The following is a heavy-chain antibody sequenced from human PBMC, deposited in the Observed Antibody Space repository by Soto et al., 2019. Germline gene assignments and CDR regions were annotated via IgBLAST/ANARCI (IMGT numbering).Heavy chain of an antibody. CDR3: ARWGIVVVPAAILYYYYGMDV. Sequence: PGGSLRLSCAASGFTFSSYWMHWVRQAPGKGLVWVSRINSDGSSTSYADSVKGRFTISRDNAKNTLYLQMNSLRAEDTAVYYCARWGIVVVPAAILYYYYGMDVWGQGTTVTVSS. V-gene: IGHV3-74*01. J-gene: IGHJ6*02. D-gene: IGHD2-2*01. CDR1: GFTFSSYW. CDR2: INSDGSST.